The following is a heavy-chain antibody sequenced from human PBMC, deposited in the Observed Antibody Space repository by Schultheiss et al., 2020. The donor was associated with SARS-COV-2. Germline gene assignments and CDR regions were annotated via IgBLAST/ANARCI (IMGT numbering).Heavy chain of an antibody. CDR3: ARRTYYDFWSGYRYGMDV. V-gene: IGHV4-59*12. CDR2: IYHSGST. D-gene: IGHD3-3*01. Sequence: SETLSLTCTVSGGSISSYYWSWVRQPPGKGLEWIGEIYHSGSTNYNPSLKSRVTISVDTSKNQFSLKLSSVTAADTAVYYCARRTYYDFWSGYRYGMDVWGQGTTVTVSS. J-gene: IGHJ6*02. CDR1: GGSISSYY.